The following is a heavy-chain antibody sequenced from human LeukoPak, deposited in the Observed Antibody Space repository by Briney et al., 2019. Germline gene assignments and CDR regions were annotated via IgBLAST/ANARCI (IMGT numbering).Heavy chain of an antibody. D-gene: IGHD1-26*01. CDR2: IIPILGIA. CDR1: GYTLTELS. V-gene: IGHV1-69*04. Sequence: GASVKVSCKVSGYTLTELSMHWVRQAPGQGLEWMGRIIPILGIANYAQKFQGRVTITADKSTSTAYMELSSLRSEDTAVYYCARETGRWELQGSPGYWGQGTLVTVSS. J-gene: IGHJ4*02. CDR3: ARETGRWELQGSPGY.